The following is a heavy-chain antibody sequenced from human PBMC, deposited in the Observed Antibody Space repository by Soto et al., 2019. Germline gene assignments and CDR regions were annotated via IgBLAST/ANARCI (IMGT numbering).Heavy chain of an antibody. V-gene: IGHV4-34*01. CDR1: GGSGSGCY. Sequence: PETLSLTCAVYGGSGSGCYWSWIRQPRGKGVEGIGEINHRGSTNYNQSLKSRVTISVDTSKNQFSLKLSSVTAADTAVYYCARPGLGHYDFWSRQYHWVDPWGQGTLVTVS. CDR2: INHRGST. J-gene: IGHJ5*02. D-gene: IGHD3-3*01. CDR3: ARPGLGHYDFWSRQYHWVDP.